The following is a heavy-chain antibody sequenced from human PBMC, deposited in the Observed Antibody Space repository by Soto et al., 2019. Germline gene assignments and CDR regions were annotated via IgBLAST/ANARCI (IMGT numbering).Heavy chain of an antibody. CDR2: ISSSTYTI. D-gene: IGHD3-3*02. CDR3: ARQLGSPSAGDFDY. CDR1: NFTFSRYS. Sequence: EVQLVESGGGLVQPGGSLRLSCAASNFTFSRYSMNWFRQAPGKGLEWVSYISSSTYTIYYADSVKGRFTISRDNAKSSLYLQMKSLRDEDTAVYYCARQLGSPSAGDFDYWGQGTLVTVSS. V-gene: IGHV3-48*02. J-gene: IGHJ4*02.